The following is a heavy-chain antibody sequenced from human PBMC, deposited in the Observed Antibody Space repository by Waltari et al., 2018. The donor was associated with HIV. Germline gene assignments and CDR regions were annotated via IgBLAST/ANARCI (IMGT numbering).Heavy chain of an antibody. D-gene: IGHD6-19*01. CDR2: ITSSGGRT. CDR1: GLNFATSG. V-gene: IGHV3-23*01. Sequence: VQMLESGGDLVQPGGSLSLSCAVSGLNFATSGLGWVRQAPGKGLEWMSAITSSGGRTYYAESVKGRFIISRDNSKKTVTLQLKNLRLGDTAMYYCATCNIGSGWYLKSPIRIWGQGTLVTVS. J-gene: IGHJ4*02. CDR3: ATCNIGSGWYLKSPIRI.